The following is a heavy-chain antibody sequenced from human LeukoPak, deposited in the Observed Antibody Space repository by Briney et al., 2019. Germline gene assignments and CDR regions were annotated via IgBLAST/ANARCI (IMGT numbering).Heavy chain of an antibody. J-gene: IGHJ5*02. Sequence: PSETLSLTCTVSGYSISSGYYWGWIRQPPGQGLEWIGSIYHSGSTYYNPSLKSRVTISVDTSKNQFSLKLSSVTAADTAVYYCAREFVVVPAADSQDNWFDPWGQGTLVTVSS. CDR2: IYHSGST. V-gene: IGHV4-38-2*02. CDR1: GYSISSGYY. D-gene: IGHD2-2*01. CDR3: AREFVVVPAADSQDNWFDP.